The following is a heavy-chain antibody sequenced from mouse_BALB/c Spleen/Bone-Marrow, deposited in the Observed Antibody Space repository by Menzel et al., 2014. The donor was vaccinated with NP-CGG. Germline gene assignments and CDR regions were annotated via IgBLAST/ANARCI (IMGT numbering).Heavy chain of an antibody. V-gene: IGHV14-3*02. D-gene: IGHD2-4*01. CDR1: GFNIKDTY. CDR3: ASYDYGYYFDY. J-gene: IGHJ2*01. CDR2: IVPANGNI. Sequence: DVKLQESGAELVKPGASVKLSCTPSGFNIKDTYMHWVKLRPEQGPEWIGRIVPANGNIKYAPKFQGKATITADTSSNTAYLQLSSLTSEDTAVYFCASYDYGYYFDYWGQGTTLTVSS.